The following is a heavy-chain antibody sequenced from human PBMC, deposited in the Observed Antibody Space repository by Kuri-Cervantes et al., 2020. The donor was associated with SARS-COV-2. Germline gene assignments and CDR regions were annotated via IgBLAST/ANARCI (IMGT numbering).Heavy chain of an antibody. CDR2: IYTSGST. CDR1: GDSITNYY. J-gene: IGHJ4*02. Sequence: GSLRLSCTVSGDSITNYYLTWIRQPPGKGLEWIGRIYTSGSTNYNPSLKSRVTMSVDTSKNQFSLKLSSVTAADTAVYYCARERGIAAAGTNYFDYWGQGTLVTVSS. D-gene: IGHD6-13*01. V-gene: IGHV4-4*07. CDR3: ARERGIAAAGTNYFDY.